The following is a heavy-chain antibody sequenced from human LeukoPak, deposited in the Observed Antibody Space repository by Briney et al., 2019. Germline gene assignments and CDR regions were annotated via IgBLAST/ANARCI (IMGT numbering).Heavy chain of an antibody. D-gene: IGHD7-27*01. V-gene: IGHV3-53*01. CDR1: GFTVSTNF. CDR2: IYRDGTT. J-gene: IGHJ4*02. Sequence: GGSLRLSCAASGFTVSTNFMTWVRQAPGKGMEWVSVIYRDGTTHYADSVKGRFTISRDSLRNTLDLQMNSLRAEDTAVYYCAKTGGPWDWGQGALVTVSS. CDR3: AKTGGPWD.